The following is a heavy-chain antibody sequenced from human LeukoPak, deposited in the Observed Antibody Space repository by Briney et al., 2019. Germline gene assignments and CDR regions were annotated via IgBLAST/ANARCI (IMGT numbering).Heavy chain of an antibody. CDR3: ASRGWLRYYFDY. Sequence: TGGSLRLSCAASGFTFSSYAMSWVRQAPGKGREWVSAISGSGGSTYYADSVKGRFTISRDNSKNTLYLQMNSLGAEDTAVYYCASRGWLRYYFDYWGQGTLVTVSS. CDR1: GFTFSSYA. J-gene: IGHJ4*02. D-gene: IGHD5-12*01. CDR2: ISGSGGST. V-gene: IGHV3-23*01.